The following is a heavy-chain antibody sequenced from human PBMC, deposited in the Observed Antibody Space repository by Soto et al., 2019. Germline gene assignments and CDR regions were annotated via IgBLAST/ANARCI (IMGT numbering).Heavy chain of an antibody. CDR1: ADTFNSYS. D-gene: IGHD4-17*01. CDR3: ARSLEGTTVTNWFDP. Sequence: QVQLVQSGAEVKKPGSSVKVSCKASADTFNSYSLSWLRQAPGQRLEWMGGITPVFGTADYAQRFEDRLTRTADDSTSTVYMELSSLRSDDTAVYYCARSLEGTTVTNWFDPWGQGALVTVSS. J-gene: IGHJ5*02. V-gene: IGHV1-69*01. CDR2: ITPVFGTA.